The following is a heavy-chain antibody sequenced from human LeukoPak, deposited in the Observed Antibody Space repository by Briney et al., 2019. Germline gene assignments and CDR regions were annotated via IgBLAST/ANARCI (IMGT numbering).Heavy chain of an antibody. Sequence: RASETLSLTCTVSGGSTSSSNYYWGWIRQPPGKGLEWIGGIHYSGNTYYNPSLKSRVTISVDTSKNQFSLKLSSLTAADTAVYYCARLGAGPTYYDFWSGYSSFYFDYWGQGTLVTVSS. J-gene: IGHJ4*02. CDR2: IHYSGNT. CDR1: GGSTSSSNYY. V-gene: IGHV4-39*01. D-gene: IGHD3-3*01. CDR3: ARLGAGPTYYDFWSGYSSFYFDY.